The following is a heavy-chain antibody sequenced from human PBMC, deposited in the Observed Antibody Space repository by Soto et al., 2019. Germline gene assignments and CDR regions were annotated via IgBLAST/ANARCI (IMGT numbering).Heavy chain of an antibody. CDR1: GFTFSSYA. CDR2: ISGSGGST. Sequence: GGSLRLSCAASGFTFSSYAMSWVRQAPGKGLEWVSAISGSGGSTYYADSVKGRFTISRDNSKNTLYLQMNSLRAEDTAVYYGAKDPDYYDSSGYYYWGQGTLVTVSS. J-gene: IGHJ4*02. D-gene: IGHD3-22*01. CDR3: AKDPDYYDSSGYYY. V-gene: IGHV3-23*01.